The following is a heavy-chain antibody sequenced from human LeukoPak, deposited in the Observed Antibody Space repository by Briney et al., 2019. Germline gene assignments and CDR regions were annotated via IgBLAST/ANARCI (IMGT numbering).Heavy chain of an antibody. Sequence: GESLKIFCEASGYGFTSYWIAWVLQMPGKGLQWMGITYPADSKTRYIPSFQGQVTISADKSITTAYLQWSSLKASDSAMYFCATRRAMAGRYYFDYWGQGTLVTVSS. CDR1: GYGFTSYW. V-gene: IGHV5-51*01. D-gene: IGHD5-18*01. CDR2: TYPADSKT. J-gene: IGHJ4*02. CDR3: ATRRAMAGRYYFDY.